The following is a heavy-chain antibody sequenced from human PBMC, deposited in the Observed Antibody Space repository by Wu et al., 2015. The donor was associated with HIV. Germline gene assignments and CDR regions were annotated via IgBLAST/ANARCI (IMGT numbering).Heavy chain of an antibody. Sequence: QARLVQSGPEAKRPGASVMVSCRASYILSTYPIGWVRQAPGQRLEWMGWMNPKNGHIQPAQRFQDRITMSADNSAHTAYMELRSLTSDDTAIYFCARVQFDPNYYTYFDLWGQGTLVIVSS. CDR3: ARVQFDPNYYTYFDL. V-gene: IGHV1-18*01. D-gene: IGHD4/OR15-4a*01. CDR2: MNPKNGHI. J-gene: IGHJ2*01. CDR1: YILSTYP.